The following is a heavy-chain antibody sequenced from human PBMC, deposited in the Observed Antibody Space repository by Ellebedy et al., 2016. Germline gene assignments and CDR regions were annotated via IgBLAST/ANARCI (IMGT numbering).Heavy chain of an antibody. Sequence: ASVKVSCKASGYTFTTYGIHWVRQAPGQRPEWMGRINTANSDTKYSQKFQGSVTITRDESASTAYMELSSLISEDTAVYYCARWGNYGDLDYWGQGTLVTVSS. J-gene: IGHJ4*02. CDR3: ARWGNYGDLDY. CDR1: GYTFTTYG. D-gene: IGHD4-17*01. V-gene: IGHV1-3*04. CDR2: INTANSDT.